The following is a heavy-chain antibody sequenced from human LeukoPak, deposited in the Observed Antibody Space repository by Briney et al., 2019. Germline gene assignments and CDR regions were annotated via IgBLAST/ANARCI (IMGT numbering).Heavy chain of an antibody. V-gene: IGHV3-23*01. D-gene: IGHD3-16*02. CDR1: GFTFSSYA. Sequence: GGSLRLSCAASGFTFSSYAMSWVRQAPGKGLEWVSGISGSGDSTYYADSVKGRFTISRDNAKNTLYLQMNSLRAEDTAVYYCARDRVWGSYRYPLDYWGQGTLVTVSS. CDR3: ARDRVWGSYRYPLDY. CDR2: ISGSGDST. J-gene: IGHJ4*02.